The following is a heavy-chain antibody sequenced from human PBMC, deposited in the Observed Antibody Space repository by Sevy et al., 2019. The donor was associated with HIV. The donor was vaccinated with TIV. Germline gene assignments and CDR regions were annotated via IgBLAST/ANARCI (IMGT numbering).Heavy chain of an antibody. CDR3: ARDNLALDV. J-gene: IGHJ6*02. V-gene: IGHV3-33*01. CDR1: GFTLSNNH. CDR2: MWYDGSNE. Sequence: GGSLRLSCAASGFTLSNNHMHWVRQTPGKGLEWVAAMWYDGSNEYYADSVKGRFTISRDNSKNTLDLQMNSLRAEDTAVYYCARDNLALDVWGQGTTVTVSS.